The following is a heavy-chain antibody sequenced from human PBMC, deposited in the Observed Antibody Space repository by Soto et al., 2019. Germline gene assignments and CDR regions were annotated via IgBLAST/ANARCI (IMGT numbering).Heavy chain of an antibody. Sequence: QDKLVQSGTEVKQPGASMKVSCKASGYSFATSGISWVGQAPGQGLEWMGWISAYNGNTNYDQKLQDRVTMTTDISTSTAYLELRTLRSDDKAVYYCARAGQYYDSSGYANWGQGTLVTVSS. V-gene: IGHV1-18*01. CDR1: GYSFATSG. CDR3: ARAGQYYDSSGYAN. CDR2: ISAYNGNT. D-gene: IGHD3-22*01. J-gene: IGHJ4*02.